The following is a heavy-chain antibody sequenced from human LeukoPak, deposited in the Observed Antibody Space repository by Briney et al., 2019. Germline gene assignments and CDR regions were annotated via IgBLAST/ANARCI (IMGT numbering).Heavy chain of an antibody. CDR2: ISYDGSNK. Sequence: GGSLRLSCAASGFTFSSYAMHWVRQAPGKGLEWVAVISYDGSNKYYADSVKGRFTISRDNSKNTLYLQMNSLRAEDTAVYYCASDADYYGSGSGLGYFDYWGQGTLVTVSS. CDR1: GFTFSSYA. D-gene: IGHD3-10*01. V-gene: IGHV3-30-3*01. J-gene: IGHJ4*02. CDR3: ASDADYYGSGSGLGYFDY.